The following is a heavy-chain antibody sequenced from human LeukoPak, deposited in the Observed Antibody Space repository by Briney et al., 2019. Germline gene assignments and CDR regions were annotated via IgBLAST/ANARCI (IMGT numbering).Heavy chain of an antibody. CDR2: IDYDGGSG. J-gene: IGHJ4*02. D-gene: IGHD4-17*01. CDR3: ARVDYGDSYYFDY. V-gene: IGHV3-23*01. CDR1: GFTLSSYE. Sequence: GGSLRLSCTVSGFTLSSYEMSWIRQAPGKGLEWVSSIDYDGGSGHYADSVKGRFTISRDNFKNTLYLQMNSLRAEDTAVYYCARVDYGDSYYFDYWGQGTLVTVSS.